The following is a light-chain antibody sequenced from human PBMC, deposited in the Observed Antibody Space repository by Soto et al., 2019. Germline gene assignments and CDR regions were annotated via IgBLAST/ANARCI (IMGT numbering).Light chain of an antibody. Sequence: DIQMTQSPSSLSASVGDRVTITCQASQDISNYLNWYQHKPGKPPKLLIYDASNLETGVPSRFSGSGSGTDFTFTIISLQTEDVATYYCQQYEDLPRSFGPGTKVDF. CDR3: QQYEDLPRS. V-gene: IGKV1-33*01. CDR2: DAS. J-gene: IGKJ3*01. CDR1: QDISNY.